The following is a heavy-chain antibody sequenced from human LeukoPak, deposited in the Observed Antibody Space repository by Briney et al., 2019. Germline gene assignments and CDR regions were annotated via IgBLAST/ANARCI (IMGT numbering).Heavy chain of an antibody. V-gene: IGHV4-4*02. CDR3: ARETNYYGSSGYYYPDDAFDI. CDR2: IYHGGST. D-gene: IGHD3-22*01. J-gene: IGHJ3*02. CDR1: GGSISNNNW. Sequence: SGTLSLTCAVSGGSISNNNWWSWVRQPPGMGLEWIGEIYHGGSTNYNPSLKSRVTMSVDRSKNQFSLKLSSVTAADTAVYYCARETNYYGSSGYYYPDDAFDIWGQGTMVTVSS.